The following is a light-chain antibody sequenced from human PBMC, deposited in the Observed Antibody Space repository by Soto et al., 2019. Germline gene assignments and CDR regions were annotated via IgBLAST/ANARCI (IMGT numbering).Light chain of an antibody. J-gene: IGLJ3*02. Sequence: QSALTQPASVSASPGQSITISCTGTSSDVGGYKFVSWYQHHPGKAPKLMIYEVNNRPSGVSNRFSGSKSGNTASLTISGLQPEDEAYYYCLSYTSANTRVFGGGTKLTVL. V-gene: IGLV2-14*01. CDR3: LSYTSANTRV. CDR2: EVN. CDR1: SSDVGGYKF.